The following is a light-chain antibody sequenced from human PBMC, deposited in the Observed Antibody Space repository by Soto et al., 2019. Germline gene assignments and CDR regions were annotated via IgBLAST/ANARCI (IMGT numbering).Light chain of an antibody. Sequence: IVLTPSPATLSLSPGERAPLSCRASQRVSSFLAWYQQRPGQAPRLLIYDASNRATGIPARFSGRGYGTDFTLTISSLEPEDFAVYYCQQRSKWPPTVGGGTKVDIK. CDR3: QQRSKWPPT. V-gene: IGKV3-11*01. CDR2: DAS. J-gene: IGKJ4*02. CDR1: QRVSSF.